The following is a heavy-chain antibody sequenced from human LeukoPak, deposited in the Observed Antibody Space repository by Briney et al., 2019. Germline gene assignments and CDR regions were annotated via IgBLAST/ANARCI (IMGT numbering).Heavy chain of an antibody. J-gene: IGHJ4*02. CDR3: VRNPXXXPIDY. Sequence: PGGSLRLSCAASGFTFSSYGMHRVRQAPRKGLEWVSAIGPGDDTHYADSVKGRFSISTDNSKSTLYRQMNSLRSEHTTLYYCVRNPXXXPIDYWGQGTLVTVSS. CDR1: GFTFSSYG. V-gene: IGHV3-23*01. CDR2: IGPGDDT.